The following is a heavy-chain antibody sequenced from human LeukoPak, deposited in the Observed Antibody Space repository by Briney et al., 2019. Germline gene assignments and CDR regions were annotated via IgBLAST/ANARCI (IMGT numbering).Heavy chain of an antibody. CDR3: ARGIVGVPAGISSIDD. D-gene: IGHD2-2*01. Sequence: ASVKVSCKASGYTFTSYGISWVRQAPGQGLEWMGWISVYNDNTNYAQKLQGRVTMTTDTSTTTAYMELRSLRSDDTAVYYCARGIVGVPAGISSIDDGGQGTLVTVSS. V-gene: IGHV1-18*01. J-gene: IGHJ4*02. CDR1: GYTFTSYG. CDR2: ISVYNDNT.